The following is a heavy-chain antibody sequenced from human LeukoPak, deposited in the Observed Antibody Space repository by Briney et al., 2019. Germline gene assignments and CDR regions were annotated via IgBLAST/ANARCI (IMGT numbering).Heavy chain of an antibody. CDR1: GFTFSSYA. CDR2: ISGSGGST. J-gene: IGHJ4*02. D-gene: IGHD4/OR15-4a*01. V-gene: IGHV3-23*01. Sequence: GGSLRLSCAASGFTFSSYAMSWVRQAPGKGLEWVSAISGSGGSTYYADSVYGRFTISRDNAKNSLYLQMNSLRAEDTAVYYCGRVVLGGEDYWGQGTLVTVSS. CDR3: GRVVLGGEDY.